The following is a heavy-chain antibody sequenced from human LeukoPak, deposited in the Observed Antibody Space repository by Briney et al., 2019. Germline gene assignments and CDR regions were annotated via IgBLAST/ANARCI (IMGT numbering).Heavy chain of an antibody. CDR2: ISSSSSYI. V-gene: IGHV3-21*01. CDR1: GFTFSSYS. CDR3: ARDMVDIVVVPLYGMDV. D-gene: IGHD2-2*01. Sequence: GGSPRLSCAASGFTFSSYSMNWVRQAPGKGLGWVSSISSSSSYIYYADSVKGRFTISRDNAKNSLYLQMNSLRAEDTAVYYCARDMVDIVVVPLYGMDVWGQGTTVTVSS. J-gene: IGHJ6*02.